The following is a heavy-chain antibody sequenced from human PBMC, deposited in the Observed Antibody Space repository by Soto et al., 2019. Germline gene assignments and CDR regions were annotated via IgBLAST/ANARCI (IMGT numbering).Heavy chain of an antibody. CDR2: IDPSDSQT. Sequence: LGASLKISCTGSGYSFAGYWVTWVRQKPGKSLEWMGRIDPSDSQTYYSPSFRGRVTISATKSITTVFLQWSSLRASDTAMYYCARQIYDSDTGPNFQYYFDSWGQGTTVTV. V-gene: IGHV5-10-1*01. J-gene: IGHJ4*02. CDR3: ARQIYDSDTGPNFQYYFDS. D-gene: IGHD3-22*01. CDR1: GYSFAGYW.